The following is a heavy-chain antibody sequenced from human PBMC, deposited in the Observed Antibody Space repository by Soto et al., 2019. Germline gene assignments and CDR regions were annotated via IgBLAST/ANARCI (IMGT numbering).Heavy chain of an antibody. V-gene: IGHV4-59*01. J-gene: IGHJ4*01. CDR3: ARDAGGPYDY. Sequence: SKTLSLTCTVSSARITIKYWSWIRQAPGKGLEWIGYIYYSGSTTYNPSLKSRVTMSADTSKDQFSLKLNSVTAADTAGYYCARDAGGPYDYWGPGILVTVSS. D-gene: IGHD2-15*01. CDR2: IYYSGST. CDR1: SARITIKY.